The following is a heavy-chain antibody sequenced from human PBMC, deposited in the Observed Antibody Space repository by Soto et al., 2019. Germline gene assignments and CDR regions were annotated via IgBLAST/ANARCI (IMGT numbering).Heavy chain of an antibody. D-gene: IGHD2-15*01. J-gene: IGHJ6*02. CDR2: INPSGGST. Sequence: GASVKVSCKAAGYTFTSYYMHWVRQAPGQGLEWMGIINPSGGSTSYAQKFQGRVTMTRDTSTSTVYMELSSLRSEDTAVYYCARDLAIYCSGGSCYRDYYYYGMDVWGQGTTVTVSS. CDR1: GYTFTSYY. V-gene: IGHV1-46*01. CDR3: ARDLAIYCSGGSCYRDYYYYGMDV.